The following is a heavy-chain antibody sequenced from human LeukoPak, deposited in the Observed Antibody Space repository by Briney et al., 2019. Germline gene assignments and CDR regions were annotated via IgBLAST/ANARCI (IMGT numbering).Heavy chain of an antibody. CDR2: INSDGGST. CDR1: GFLFSTYW. J-gene: IGHJ3*02. Sequence: GGSLRLSCAASGFLFSTYWMHWVRQVPGKGLVWVSRINSDGGSTSYADSVKGRFTISRDNAKNTLYLQMNSLRAEDTAVYYCAGPNYYDSTCYYEDAFDIWGQGAMVTVSS. CDR3: AGPNYYDSTCYYEDAFDI. V-gene: IGHV3-74*01. D-gene: IGHD3-22*01.